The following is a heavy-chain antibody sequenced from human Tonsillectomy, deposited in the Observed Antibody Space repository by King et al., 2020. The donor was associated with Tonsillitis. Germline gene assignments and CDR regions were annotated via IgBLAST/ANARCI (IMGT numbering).Heavy chain of an antibody. V-gene: IGHV4-31*03. J-gene: IGHJ4*02. CDR1: GGSISSGGYY. Sequence: QLQESGPGLVKPSQTLSLTCTVSGGSISSGGYYWSWIRQHPGKGLDWIGYIYNSGSTYYNPSLKSRVTISVDTSNDPFSLILSPVTAADTAVYYCARALSYPIQGRYYFDYWGQGTLVTVSS. D-gene: IGHD3-16*01. CDR3: ARALSYPIQGRYYFDY. CDR2: IYNSGST.